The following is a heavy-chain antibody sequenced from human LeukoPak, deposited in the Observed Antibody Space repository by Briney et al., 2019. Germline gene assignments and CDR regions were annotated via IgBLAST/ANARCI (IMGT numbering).Heavy chain of an antibody. CDR1: GGSISSSSYY. CDR2: IYYGGST. Sequence: SETLSLTCTVSGGSISSSSYYWDWIRQPPGKGLEWIGSIYYGGSTYYNPSLESRVTISVDTSKNQFSLKLSSVTAADTAVYYCARAMDSSSWYQVYNWFDPWGQGTLVTVSS. J-gene: IGHJ5*02. V-gene: IGHV4-39*01. D-gene: IGHD6-13*01. CDR3: ARAMDSSSWYQVYNWFDP.